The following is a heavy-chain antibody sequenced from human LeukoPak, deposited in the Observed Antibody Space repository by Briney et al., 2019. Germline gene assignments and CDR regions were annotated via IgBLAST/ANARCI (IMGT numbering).Heavy chain of an antibody. CDR1: GFTFSSYA. V-gene: IGHV3-30*07. Sequence: GRSLRLSCAASGFTFSSYAMHWVRQAPGKGLEWVAVISYDGSNKYYADSVRGRFTISRDNSKNTLYLQMNSLRAEDTAVYYCARDRDYGGNSGLIWGQGTLVTVSS. D-gene: IGHD4-23*01. J-gene: IGHJ4*02. CDR2: ISYDGSNK. CDR3: ARDRDYGGNSGLI.